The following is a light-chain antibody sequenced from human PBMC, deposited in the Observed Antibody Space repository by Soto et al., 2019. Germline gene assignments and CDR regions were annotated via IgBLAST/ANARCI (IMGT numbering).Light chain of an antibody. V-gene: IGKV1-12*01. Sequence: QMTQSPSSVSASVGDRVTITCRARQVLAGWLAWYQQKPGKAPKLLIYAASTLQTGLPSRFSAGGSGTQFTLTIISLQPEDFATYYCQQANIFQLTFGGGTKVEIK. CDR1: QVLAGW. CDR2: AAS. J-gene: IGKJ4*01. CDR3: QQANIFQLT.